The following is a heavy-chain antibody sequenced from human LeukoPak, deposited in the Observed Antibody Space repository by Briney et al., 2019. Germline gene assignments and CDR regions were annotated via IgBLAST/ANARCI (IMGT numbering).Heavy chain of an antibody. CDR3: AKDLWAVAGPGDAFEI. V-gene: IGHV3-23*01. J-gene: IGHJ3*02. Sequence: QPGGSLRLSCAASGFTFSSYAMSWVRQAPGKGLEWVSVISGSAATTYYADSVKGRFTISRDNSKNTLYLQMNSLRVEDTAVYYCAKDLWAVAGPGDAFEIWGQGTMVTVSS. CDR1: GFTFSSYA. CDR2: ISGSAATT. D-gene: IGHD6-19*01.